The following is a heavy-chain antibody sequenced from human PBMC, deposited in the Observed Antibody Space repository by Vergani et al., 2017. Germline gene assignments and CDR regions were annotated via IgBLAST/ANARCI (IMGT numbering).Heavy chain of an antibody. V-gene: IGHV3-30*18. Sequence: QVQLVESGGGVVQPGRSLRLSCAASGFNFSSYGMHWVRQAPGKGLEWVAFISYDGSNKYYADSVKGRFTISRDNSKNTLYLQMNSLRAEDTAVYYCAKSVLYFDLPGAFDPWGQGTLVTVSS. CDR1: GFNFSSYG. CDR2: ISYDGSNK. J-gene: IGHJ5*02. D-gene: IGHD3-9*01. CDR3: AKSVLYFDLPGAFDP.